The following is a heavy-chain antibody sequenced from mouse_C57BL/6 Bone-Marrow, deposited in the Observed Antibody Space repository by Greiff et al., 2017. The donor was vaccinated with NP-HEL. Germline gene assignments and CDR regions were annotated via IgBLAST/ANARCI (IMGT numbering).Heavy chain of an antibody. J-gene: IGHJ1*03. D-gene: IGHD1-1*01. Sequence: QVQLQQSGAELVRPGSSVKLSCKASGYTFTSYWMHWVKQRPIQGLEWIGNIDPSDSETHYNQKFKDKATLTVDKSSSTAYMQLSSLTSEDSAVYYCARCPYYYGSSYWYFDVWGTGTTVTVSS. CDR3: ARCPYYYGSSYWYFDV. CDR1: GYTFTSYW. CDR2: IDPSDSET. V-gene: IGHV1-52*01.